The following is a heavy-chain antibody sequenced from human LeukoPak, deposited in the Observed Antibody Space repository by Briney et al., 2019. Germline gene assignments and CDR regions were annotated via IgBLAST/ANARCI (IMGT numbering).Heavy chain of an antibody. V-gene: IGHV3-23*01. D-gene: IGHD5-24*01. CDR3: ANYGRWLQIDY. J-gene: IGHJ4*02. CDR1: GFTFSSYA. CDR2: ISGSGGST. Sequence: GGSLRLSCAASGFTFSSYAISWVRQAPGKGLEWVSAISGSGGSTYYADSVKGRFTISRDNSKNTLYLQMNSLRAEDTAVYYCANYGRWLQIDYWGQGTLVTVSS.